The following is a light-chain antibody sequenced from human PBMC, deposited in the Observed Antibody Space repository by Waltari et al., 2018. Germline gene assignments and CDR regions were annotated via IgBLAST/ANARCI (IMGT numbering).Light chain of an antibody. CDR3: QQYESSSPYT. Sequence: DIQMTQSPSTVSASVGDRVTITCRTSQNIGPWLAWYQRKPGRAPNLLICRASSLQSGVPSRFSGSGSGTEFTLTITSLQPDDIATYYCQQYESSSPYTFGPGTKLEIK. CDR1: QNIGPW. J-gene: IGKJ2*01. V-gene: IGKV1-5*03. CDR2: RAS.